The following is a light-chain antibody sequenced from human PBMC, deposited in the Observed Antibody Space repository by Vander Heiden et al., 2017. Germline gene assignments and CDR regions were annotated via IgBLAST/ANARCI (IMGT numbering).Light chain of an antibody. CDR1: QSVTNSF. Sequence: EIVLTQSPGTLSSSPGERATLSCRASQSVTNSFLAWYQQRPGQAPRLLIYGASSRATEIPDRLSGRESGTGFTLTISRREPEDFAVYYGQSYGSSPSSTFGQWTRLESK. CDR2: GAS. CDR3: QSYGSSPSST. V-gene: IGKV3-20*01. J-gene: IGKJ5*01.